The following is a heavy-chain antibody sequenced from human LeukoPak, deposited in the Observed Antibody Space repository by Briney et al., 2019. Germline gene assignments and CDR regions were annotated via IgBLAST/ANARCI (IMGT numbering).Heavy chain of an antibody. CDR2: IYPGYSDT. D-gene: IGHD6-19*01. V-gene: IGHV5-51*01. Sequence: GESLKISCRGSGYSFTSYWIGWVRQMPGKGLEWMGIIYPGYSDTRYSPSFQGQVRISADKSISTAYLQWSSLKASDTAMYYCARHGRKKYSSGWSYYYYYGMDVWGQGTTVTVSS. CDR1: GYSFTSYW. J-gene: IGHJ6*02. CDR3: ARHGRKKYSSGWSYYYYYGMDV.